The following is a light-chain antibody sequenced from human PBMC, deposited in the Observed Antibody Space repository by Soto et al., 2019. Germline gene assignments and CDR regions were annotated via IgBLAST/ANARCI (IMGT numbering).Light chain of an antibody. J-gene: IGKJ2*01. CDR1: QSISRW. Sequence: DIQMTQSPSTLSASVGDRVTITCRASQSISRWLAWYQQKLGEAPKLLIYDASNLETGVPSRFSGSGSGTDFTFTISSLQPEDIATYYCQQYDNLPMYTFGQGTKLEIK. CDR2: DAS. CDR3: QQYDNLPMYT. V-gene: IGKV1-33*01.